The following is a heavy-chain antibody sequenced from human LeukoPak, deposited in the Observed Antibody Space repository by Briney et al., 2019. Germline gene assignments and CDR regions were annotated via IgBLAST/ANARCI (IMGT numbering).Heavy chain of an antibody. D-gene: IGHD3-10*01. CDR1: GFTFSNAW. CDR3: TTDNPSTIRITMVRGAPH. CDR2: IKSKTDGGTT. J-gene: IGHJ4*02. V-gene: IGHV3-15*01. Sequence: GGSLRLSCAASGFTFSNAWMSWVRQAPGKGLEWVGRIKSKTDGGTTDYAAPVKGRFTISRDDSKNTLYLQMNSLKTEDTAVYYCTTDNPSTIRITMVRGAPHWGQGTLVTVSS.